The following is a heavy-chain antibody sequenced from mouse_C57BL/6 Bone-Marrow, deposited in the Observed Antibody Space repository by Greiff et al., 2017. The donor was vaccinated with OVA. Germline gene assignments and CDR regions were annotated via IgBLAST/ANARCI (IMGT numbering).Heavy chain of an antibody. CDR3: ARDGLPYAMDY. CDR1: GFTFSSYA. CDR2: ISDGGSYT. V-gene: IGHV5-4*01. J-gene: IGHJ4*01. Sequence: EVKLVESGGGLVKPGGSLKLSCAASGFTFSSYAMSWVRQTPEKRLEWVATISDGGSYTYYPDNVKGRFTISRDNAKNNLYLQMSHLKSEDTAMYYCARDGLPYAMDYWGQGTSVTVSS.